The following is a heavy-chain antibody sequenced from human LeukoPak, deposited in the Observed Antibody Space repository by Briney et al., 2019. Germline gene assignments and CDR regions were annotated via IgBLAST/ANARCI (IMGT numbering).Heavy chain of an antibody. D-gene: IGHD4-17*01. CDR3: ASPYGDYVFS. V-gene: IGHV4-34*01. J-gene: IGHJ4*02. Sequence: PSETLSLTCAVYGGSFSGYYWSWIRQPPGKGLEWIGEINHSGSTNYNPSLKSRVTISVDTSKNQFSLKLSSVTAADTAVYYFASPYGDYVFSWGQGTLVTVSS. CDR2: INHSGST. CDR1: GGSFSGYY.